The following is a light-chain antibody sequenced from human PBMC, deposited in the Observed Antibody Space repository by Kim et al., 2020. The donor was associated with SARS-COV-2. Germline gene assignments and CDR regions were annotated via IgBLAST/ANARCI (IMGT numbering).Light chain of an antibody. CDR1: QSVSSK. CDR3: QQYSHWPLT. J-gene: IGKJ4*01. Sequence: EIVMTQYPATLSVSPGERATLSCRASQSVSSKLAWYQQKPGQAPRLIIYGASTRATGIPGRFSGSGSGTEFTLTISSLQSEDFAVYYCQQYSHWPLTFGGGTKVDIK. V-gene: IGKV3-15*01. CDR2: GAS.